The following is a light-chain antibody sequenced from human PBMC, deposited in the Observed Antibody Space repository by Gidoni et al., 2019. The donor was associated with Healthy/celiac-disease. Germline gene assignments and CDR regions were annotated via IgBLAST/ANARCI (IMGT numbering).Light chain of an antibody. CDR3: QQQLT. J-gene: IGKJ3*01. V-gene: IGKV3-11*01. CDR1: QSVSRY. CDR2: DAS. Sequence: EIVLTQSPATLSLSPGERATLSCRASQSVSRYLAWYQQKPGQAPRLLIYDASNRATGIPARFSGSGSGTDFTHTISSLEPEDFAVYYCQQQLTFGPGTKVDIK.